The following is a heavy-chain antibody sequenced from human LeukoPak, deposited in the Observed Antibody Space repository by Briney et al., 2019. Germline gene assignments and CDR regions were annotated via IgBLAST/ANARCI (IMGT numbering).Heavy chain of an antibody. J-gene: IGHJ6*03. CDR2: IYTSGST. D-gene: IGHD2-8*02. CDR3: ARGLPGGQQTYYMDV. V-gene: IGHV4-4*07. Sequence: PSETLSLTCTVSGGSISSYYSRWIRQPAGKGLEWIGRIYTSGSTNYNPSLKSRVTMSVDTSKNQFSLKLSSVTAAYTAVYYCARGLPGGQQTYYMDVWGKGTTVTVSS. CDR1: GGSISSYY.